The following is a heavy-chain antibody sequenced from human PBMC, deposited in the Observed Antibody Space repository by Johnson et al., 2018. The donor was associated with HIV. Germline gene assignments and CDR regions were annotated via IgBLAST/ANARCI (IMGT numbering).Heavy chain of an antibody. V-gene: IGHV3-33*06. D-gene: IGHD6-13*01. CDR3: AKDQIPAAASRAFDI. J-gene: IGHJ3*02. CDR2: MWYDGSNQ. CDR1: GFTFSTYG. Sequence: QVQVVESGGGVVRPGGSLRLSCAASGFTFSTYGMHWVRQAPGKGLEWVAVMWYDGSNQYYAASVKGRFTISRDNSKNTLYLQMNSLRAEDTAVYYCAKDQIPAAASRAFDIWGQGTKVTVSS.